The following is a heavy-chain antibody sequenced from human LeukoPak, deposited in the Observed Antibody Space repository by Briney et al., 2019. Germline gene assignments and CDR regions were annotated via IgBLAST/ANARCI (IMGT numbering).Heavy chain of an antibody. CDR1: GFTFSRYW. D-gene: IGHD2-8*02. CDR3: SSDFTGPHDS. V-gene: IGHV3-74*01. CDR2: MNTDGSRI. Sequence: GGSLRLSCAASGFTFSRYWMHWVRQAPGKGLVRVSRMNTDGSRIDYADSVKGRFTISRDNAKNTLYLQMNSLGAEDTAVYFCSSDFTGPHDSWGQGTLVTVSS. J-gene: IGHJ4*02.